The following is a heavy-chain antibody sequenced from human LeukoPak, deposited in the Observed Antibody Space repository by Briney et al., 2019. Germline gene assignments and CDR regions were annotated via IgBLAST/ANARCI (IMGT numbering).Heavy chain of an antibody. CDR3: ARDKTMIVVVTYYYGMDV. Sequence: GGSLRLSCAASGFTFSSYAMHWVRQAPGKGLEWVAVISYDGSNKYYADSVKGRFTISRDDSKNTLYLQMNSLGAEDTAVYYCARDKTMIVVVTYYYGMDVWGQGTTVTVSS. CDR2: ISYDGSNK. CDR1: GFTFSSYA. D-gene: IGHD3-22*01. J-gene: IGHJ6*02. V-gene: IGHV3-30-3*01.